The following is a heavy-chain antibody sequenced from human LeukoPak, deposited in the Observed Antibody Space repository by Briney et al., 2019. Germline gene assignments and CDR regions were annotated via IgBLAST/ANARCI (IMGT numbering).Heavy chain of an antibody. CDR3: ARSGWLRFTDHWIDY. J-gene: IGHJ4*02. V-gene: IGHV3-48*01. D-gene: IGHD5-12*01. CDR1: GFTFSSYT. Sequence: GSLRLSCAASGFTFSSYTMNWVRQAPGKGLEWVSYISSSGSTMYYADSLKGRFTISRDNARNSLYLQMNSLRAEDTAVYYCARSGWLRFTDHWIDYWGQGTLVTVSS. CDR2: ISSSGSTM.